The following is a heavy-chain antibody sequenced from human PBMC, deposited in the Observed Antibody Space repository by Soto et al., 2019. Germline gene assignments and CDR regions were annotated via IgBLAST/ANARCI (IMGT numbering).Heavy chain of an antibody. D-gene: IGHD3-10*02. CDR1: GFTFSAFW. J-gene: IGHJ4*02. CDR3: GRDSMFHQFDL. V-gene: IGHV3-74*01. CDR2: SDGDGTGT. Sequence: GGSLRLSCAGSGFTFSAFWMHWVRHVPGKGLVWVSRSDGDGTGTHYADSVKGRFTISRDNAKRALYLQMNNLRAEDTGLYFCGRDSMFHQFDLWGQGAQVTVSS.